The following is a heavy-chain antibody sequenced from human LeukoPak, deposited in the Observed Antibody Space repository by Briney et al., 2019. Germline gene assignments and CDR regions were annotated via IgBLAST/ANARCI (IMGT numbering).Heavy chain of an antibody. CDR2: IYPGDSDT. Sequence: PGGSLQISCQGSGSSFTSYWIGWVRQLPGKGLEWMGIIYPGDSDTRYSPSFQGQVTISADKSISTAYLQWSSLKASDTAMYYCARSNGYCSSTSCYTSDYWGQGTLVTVSS. CDR3: ARSNGYCSSTSCYTSDY. CDR1: GSSFTSYW. J-gene: IGHJ4*02. V-gene: IGHV5-51*01. D-gene: IGHD2-2*02.